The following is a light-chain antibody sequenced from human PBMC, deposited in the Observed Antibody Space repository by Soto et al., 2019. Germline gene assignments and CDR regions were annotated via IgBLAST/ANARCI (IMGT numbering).Light chain of an antibody. Sequence: DIQVTQSPSSLSASVGDRVTITCRASQSISTYLNWYHQKPGKAPKLLIYAASSLQSGVPSRFSGSGSGTDFTLTISSLQPEDFATYYRQQGYSTPYTFGQGTRLEIK. CDR3: QQGYSTPYT. V-gene: IGKV1-39*01. J-gene: IGKJ2*01. CDR1: QSISTY. CDR2: AAS.